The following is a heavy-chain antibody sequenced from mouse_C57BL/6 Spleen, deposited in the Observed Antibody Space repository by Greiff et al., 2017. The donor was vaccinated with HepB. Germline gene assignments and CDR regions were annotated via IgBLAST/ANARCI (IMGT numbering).Heavy chain of an antibody. CDR2: IYPGSGNT. V-gene: IGHV1-76*01. Sequence: QVQLKESGAELVRPGASVKLSCKASGYTFTDYYINWVKQRPGQGLEWIARIYPGSGNTYYNEKFKGKATLTAEKSSSTAYMQLSSLTSEDSAVYFCARHYGNYYAMDYWGQGTSVTVSS. J-gene: IGHJ4*01. D-gene: IGHD2-1*01. CDR3: ARHYGNYYAMDY. CDR1: GYTFTDYY.